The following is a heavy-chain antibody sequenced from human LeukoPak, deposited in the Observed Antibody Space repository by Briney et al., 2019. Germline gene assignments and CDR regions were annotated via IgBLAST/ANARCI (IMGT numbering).Heavy chain of an antibody. CDR3: ARHIWSVGSWFDY. CDR2: NYYSGST. D-gene: IGHD6-13*01. Sequence: SETLSLTCTVSGGSISSSSYYWGWIRQPPGKGLEWIGSNYYSGSTYYNPSLKSRVTISVDTSKNQFSLKLSSVTAADTAVYYCARHIWSVGSWFDYWGQGTLVTVSS. CDR1: GGSISSSSYY. J-gene: IGHJ4*02. V-gene: IGHV4-39*01.